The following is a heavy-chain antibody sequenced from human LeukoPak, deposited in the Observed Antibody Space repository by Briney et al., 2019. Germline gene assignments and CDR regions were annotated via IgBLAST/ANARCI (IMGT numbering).Heavy chain of an antibody. J-gene: IGHJ4*02. CDR1: GFSLSTSGVG. Sequence: SGPTLVKPTQTLTLTCTFSGFSLSTSGVGVGWIRQPPGKALEWLALIYWNDDKRYSPSLKSRLTITKDTSKNQVVLTMTNMDPVDTATYFCARRPTIAPYFDYWGQGTLVIVSS. D-gene: IGHD6-13*01. CDR2: IYWNDDK. CDR3: ARRPTIAPYFDY. V-gene: IGHV2-5*01.